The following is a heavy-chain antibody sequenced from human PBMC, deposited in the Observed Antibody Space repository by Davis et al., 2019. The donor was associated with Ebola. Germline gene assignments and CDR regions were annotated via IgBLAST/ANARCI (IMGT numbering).Heavy chain of an antibody. CDR2: IRQDGSER. CDR1: GFTFSSYW. D-gene: IGHD6-6*01. CDR3: AGGVLSIAAPIY. J-gene: IGHJ4*02. Sequence: PGGSLRLSCAASGFTFSSYWMSWVRQAPGKGLEWVANIRQDGSERFYVDSVKGRFTISRDNAKNSLYLQMNSLRAEDTAVYYCAGGVLSIAAPIYWGQGTLVTVSS. V-gene: IGHV3-7*03.